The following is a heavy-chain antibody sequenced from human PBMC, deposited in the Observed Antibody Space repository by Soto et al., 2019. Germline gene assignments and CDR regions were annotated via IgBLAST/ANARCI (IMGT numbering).Heavy chain of an antibody. V-gene: IGHV3-30*18. CDR3: AEELGPYSGYDSPVAS. J-gene: IGHJ4*02. Sequence: QVHLVESGGGVIQPGRSLTLSCGASGSTFSDYGMHWVRQAPGKGLEWVAVISHHGITKYYADSVKGRFTISRDNSKNTLYLQMNSLGPEDTAIYYCAEELGPYSGYDSPVASWGQGTLVSVSS. D-gene: IGHD5-12*01. CDR1: GSTFSDYG. CDR2: ISHHGITK.